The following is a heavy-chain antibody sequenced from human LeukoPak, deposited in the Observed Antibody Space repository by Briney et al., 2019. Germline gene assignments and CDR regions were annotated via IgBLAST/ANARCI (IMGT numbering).Heavy chain of an antibody. Sequence: GGSLRLSCAASGFTFHDYAMNWVRQAPGKGLKWVSAIGGDGFDTYYADSVRGRFTISRDNSKNTLYLQMNSLRAGDTALYYCARDVAGFNRPVDYWGQGTLVTVSS. J-gene: IGHJ4*02. CDR2: IGGDGFDT. D-gene: IGHD1-14*01. CDR1: GFTFHDYA. CDR3: ARDVAGFNRPVDY. V-gene: IGHV3-23*01.